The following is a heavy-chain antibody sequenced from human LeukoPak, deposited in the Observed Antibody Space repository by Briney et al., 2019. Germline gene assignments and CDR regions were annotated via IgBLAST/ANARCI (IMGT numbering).Heavy chain of an antibody. J-gene: IGHJ4*02. Sequence: SETLSLTCTVSGGSISSYYWSWLRQPPGKGREGIGYIYYSGSTNYNPSLKSRVTISVDTSKNQFSLNLSSVTAADTAVYYCARRGDGYNYWDYWGQGTLVTVSS. D-gene: IGHD5-24*01. V-gene: IGHV4-59*08. CDR3: ARRGDGYNYWDY. CDR1: GGSISSYY. CDR2: IYYSGST.